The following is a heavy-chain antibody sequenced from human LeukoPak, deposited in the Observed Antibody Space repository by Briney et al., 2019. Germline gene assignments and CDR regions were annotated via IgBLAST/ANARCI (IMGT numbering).Heavy chain of an antibody. Sequence: SETLSLTCTVSGGSISSGGYYWNWIRQSPGKGLEWIGYIYHSGSTYYNPSLKSRVTISIDRSANQFSLKLTSVTAADTAVYYCAREVVVAANNWFDPWGQGTLVTVSS. V-gene: IGHV4-30-2*06. D-gene: IGHD2-15*01. CDR3: AREVVVAANNWFDP. CDR2: IYHSGST. J-gene: IGHJ5*02. CDR1: GGSISSGGYY.